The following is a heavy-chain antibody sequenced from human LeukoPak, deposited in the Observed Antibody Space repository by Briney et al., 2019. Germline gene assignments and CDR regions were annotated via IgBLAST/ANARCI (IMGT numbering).Heavy chain of an antibody. CDR3: ARDPAKLVRGVIYTEYYFDY. Sequence: PGGSLRLSCAASGFTFSSYSMNWVRQAPGKGLEWVSYISSSGTTIYYADSVKGRFTISRDNAKNSLYLQMNSLRDEDTAVYYCARDPAKLVRGVIYTEYYFDYWGQGTLVSVSS. D-gene: IGHD3-10*01. CDR2: ISSSGTTI. J-gene: IGHJ4*02. CDR1: GFTFSSYS. V-gene: IGHV3-48*02.